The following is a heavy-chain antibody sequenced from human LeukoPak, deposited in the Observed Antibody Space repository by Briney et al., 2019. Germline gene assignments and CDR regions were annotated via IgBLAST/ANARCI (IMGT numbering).Heavy chain of an antibody. CDR3: VRGVLL. V-gene: IGHV4-31*03. J-gene: IGHJ4*02. D-gene: IGHD4/OR15-4a*01. Sequence: TLSLTCTVSGGSIVSGDYYWSCIRQQPGKGLEWIGYIDYRGNTDNNPSLNSRVSISVDTSKNQFSLRLNSVTAADTAVYYCVRGVLLWGQEALDTVSS. CDR2: IDYRGNT. CDR1: GGSIVSGDYY.